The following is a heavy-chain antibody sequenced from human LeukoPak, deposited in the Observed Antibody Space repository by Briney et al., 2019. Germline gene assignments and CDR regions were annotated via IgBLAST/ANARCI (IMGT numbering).Heavy chain of an antibody. D-gene: IGHD2-21*02. V-gene: IGHV1-46*01. Sequence: ASVKVSCKASGYTFTSYYMHWVRQAPGQGLEWMGIINPSGGSTSYAQKFQGRVTTTRDTSTSTVYMELSSLRSEDTAVYYCARAGCGGDCYYYNHLGLGWFDPWGQGTLVTVSS. CDR2: INPSGGST. J-gene: IGHJ5*02. CDR3: ARAGCGGDCYYYNHLGLGWFDP. CDR1: GYTFTSYY.